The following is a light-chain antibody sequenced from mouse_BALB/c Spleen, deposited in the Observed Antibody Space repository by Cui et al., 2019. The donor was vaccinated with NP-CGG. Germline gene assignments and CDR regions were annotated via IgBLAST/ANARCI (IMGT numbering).Light chain of an antibody. CDR2: GTN. V-gene: IGLV1*01. J-gene: IGLJ1*01. CDR3: ALWYSNHWV. Sequence: HAVVTQKSALTTSPGETATLTFRSSTGAVTTSNYANWVQEKPDHLFTGLIGGTNNRAPGVPARFSGSLIGDKAALTITGAQTEDEAIYFCALWYSNHWVFGGGTKLTVL. CDR1: TGAVTTSNY.